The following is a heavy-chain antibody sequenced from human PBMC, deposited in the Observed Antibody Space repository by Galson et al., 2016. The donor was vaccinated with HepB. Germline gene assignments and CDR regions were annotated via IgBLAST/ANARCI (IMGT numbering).Heavy chain of an antibody. CDR2: IYYSGST. CDR3: ASDNWNYVPPTSYYYFYAMDV. D-gene: IGHD1-7*01. V-gene: IGHV4-61*01. Sequence: SETLSLTCTVSGGSVSSGSSSWSWIRQPPGKGLEWIGYIYYSGSTNYNPSLESRVTISVDTSKNQFSLKLDSVTAADTAVYYCASDNWNYVPPTSYYYFYAMDVWGPGTTVTGSS. CDR1: GGSVSSGSSS. J-gene: IGHJ6*02.